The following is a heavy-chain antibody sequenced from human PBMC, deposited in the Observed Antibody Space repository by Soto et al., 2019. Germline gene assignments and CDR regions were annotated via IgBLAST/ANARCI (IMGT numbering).Heavy chain of an antibody. J-gene: IGHJ4*02. CDR2: ISYDGSNK. V-gene: IGHV3-30-3*01. CDR1: GFTFSSYA. D-gene: IGHD1-26*01. Sequence: QVQLVESGGGVVQPGRSLRLSCAASGFTFSSYAMHWVRQAPGKGLEWVAVISYDGSNKYYADSVKGRFTISRDKSKNGLYMRLNSLRAEDTAVYYCAGRVGAIADYFDYWGQGRLVIVST. CDR3: AGRVGAIADYFDY.